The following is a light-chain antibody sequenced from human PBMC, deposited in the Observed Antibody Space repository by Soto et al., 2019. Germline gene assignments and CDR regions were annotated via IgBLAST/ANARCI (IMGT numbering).Light chain of an antibody. CDR1: QSISSY. CDR2: AAS. CDR3: QQSYSTLLT. Sequence: DIQMTQSQSSLSASVGGRVTITCRASQSISSYLNWYQQKPGKAPKLLIYAASSLQSGVPSRFSGSGSGTDFTLTISSLQPEDFATYYCQQSYSTLLTFGGGTRWIS. V-gene: IGKV1-39*01. J-gene: IGKJ4*01.